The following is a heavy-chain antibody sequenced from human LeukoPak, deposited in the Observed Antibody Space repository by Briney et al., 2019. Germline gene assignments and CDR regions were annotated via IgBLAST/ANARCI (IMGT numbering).Heavy chain of an antibody. CDR3: ARDRGSSGRLGRFDN. D-gene: IGHD6-19*01. J-gene: IGHJ4*02. CDR2: IKQDGCEK. Sequence: GGSLRLSCAASGFTLSTYWMTWVRQARGKGLEWVANIKQDGCEKYYVDCVKGRFTISRDNAKKLLYLQMNSLRVEDTAVYYCARDRGSSGRLGRFDNWGQGTLVTVSP. V-gene: IGHV3-7*01. CDR1: GFTLSTYW.